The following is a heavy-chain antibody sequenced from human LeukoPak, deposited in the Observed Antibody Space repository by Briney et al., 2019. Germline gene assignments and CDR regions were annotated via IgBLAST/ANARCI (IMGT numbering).Heavy chain of an antibody. Sequence: GGSLRLFCAASGFTFRTYAMSWVRQTPGKGLEWVSAINNDGDNTYYADSVKGRFSVSRDNSKNTLHLQMNSLRAEDTAVYYCAKDVVVTAIPDAFDIWGQGTMVTVSP. CDR3: AKDVVVTAIPDAFDI. J-gene: IGHJ3*02. D-gene: IGHD2-21*02. V-gene: IGHV3-23*01. CDR1: GFTFRTYA. CDR2: INNDGDNT.